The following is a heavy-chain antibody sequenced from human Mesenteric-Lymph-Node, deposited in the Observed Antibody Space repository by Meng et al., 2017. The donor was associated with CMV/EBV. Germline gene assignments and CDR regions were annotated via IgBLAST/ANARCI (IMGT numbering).Heavy chain of an antibody. Sequence: GESLKISCAASGFTFSSYAMHWVRQAPGKGLEWVAVISYDGSNKYYADSVKGRFTIPRDNSKNTLYLQMNSLRAEDTAVYYCAYYSSGYYYDPPYFDYWGQGTLVTVSS. CDR2: ISYDGSNK. J-gene: IGHJ4*02. CDR3: AYYSSGYYYDPPYFDY. CDR1: GFTFSSYA. D-gene: IGHD3-22*01. V-gene: IGHV3-30-3*01.